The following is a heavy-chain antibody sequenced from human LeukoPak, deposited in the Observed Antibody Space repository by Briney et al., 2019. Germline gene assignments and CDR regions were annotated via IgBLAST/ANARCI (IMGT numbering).Heavy chain of an antibody. J-gene: IGHJ4*02. CDR2: ISAHNGNT. V-gene: IGHV1-18*01. D-gene: IGHD6-6*01. CDR3: AREDSSSSLTTFDY. CDR1: GYTFTSYG. Sequence: ASVKVSCKASGYTFTSYGISWVRQAPGQGLEWMGWISAHNGNTNYAQKLQGRVTMTTDTSTSTAYMELRSLRSDDTAVYYCAREDSSSSLTTFDYWGQGTLVTVSS.